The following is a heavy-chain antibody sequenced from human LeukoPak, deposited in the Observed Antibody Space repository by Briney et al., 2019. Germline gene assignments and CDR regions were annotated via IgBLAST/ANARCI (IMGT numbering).Heavy chain of an antibody. CDR1: GHTFRDYA. D-gene: IGHD4-17*01. CDR3: AARRPHYGDCVY. Sequence: GQSLTLSCEASGHTFRDYAMSWICQAPGPAMDRVSRVDGGEGDPWYANSAKGGFTVSSNNSGKTLYLQTTALNAENPDDNYVAARRPHYGDCVYWGLGTLVSVSS. J-gene: IGHJ4*02. CDR2: VDGGEGDP. V-gene: IGHV3-23*01.